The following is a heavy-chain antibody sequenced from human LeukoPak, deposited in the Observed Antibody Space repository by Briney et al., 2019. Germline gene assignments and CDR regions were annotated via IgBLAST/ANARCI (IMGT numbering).Heavy chain of an antibody. CDR2: IYYSWDT. CDR1: GYSISSGYY. V-gene: IGHV4-38-2*02. CDR3: ARGRWLQKRRPFDY. D-gene: IGHD5-24*01. Sequence: SSETLSLTCTVSGYSISSGYYWGWIRQPPGKGLEWIGSIYYSWDTYYNPSLKSRVTISVDTSKNQFSLKLSSVTAADTAVYYCARGRWLQKRRPFDYWGQGTLVTVSS. J-gene: IGHJ4*02.